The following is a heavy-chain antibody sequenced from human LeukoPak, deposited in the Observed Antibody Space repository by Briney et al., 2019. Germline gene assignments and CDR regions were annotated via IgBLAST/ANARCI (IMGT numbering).Heavy chain of an antibody. J-gene: IGHJ4*02. CDR1: GFTFRSYS. Sequence: GGTLRLSCAASGFTFRSYSMNWVRQAPGKGLEWVSYISSSSSTIYYADSVKGRFTISRDNAKNSLYLQMNSLRAEDTAVYYCARDLRSNVVVPAAIRPDFDYWGQGTLVTVSS. D-gene: IGHD2-2*02. CDR3: ARDLRSNVVVPAAIRPDFDY. CDR2: ISSSSSTI. V-gene: IGHV3-48*01.